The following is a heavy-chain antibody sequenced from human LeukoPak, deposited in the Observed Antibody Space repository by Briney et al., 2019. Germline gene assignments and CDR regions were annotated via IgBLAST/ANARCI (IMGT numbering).Heavy chain of an antibody. CDR3: ARVVLLWFGELGAFDI. V-gene: IGHV1-46*01. Sequence: ASVKVSCKAFGYTFTSNYMHWVRQAPGQGPEWMGVISPSGGSTTYAQKFQGRVTLTRDMSTSTDYLELSSLRSEDTAVYYCARVVLLWFGELGAFDIWGQGTMVTVSS. CDR1: GYTFTSNY. D-gene: IGHD3-10*01. CDR2: ISPSGGST. J-gene: IGHJ3*02.